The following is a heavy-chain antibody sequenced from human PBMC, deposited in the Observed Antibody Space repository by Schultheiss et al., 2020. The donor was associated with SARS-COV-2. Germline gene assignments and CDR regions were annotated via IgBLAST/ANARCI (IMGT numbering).Heavy chain of an antibody. D-gene: IGHD2-15*01. Sequence: SETLSLTCTVSGGSISDYYWSWIRQPPGKGLEWIGYIYYSGSTYYNPSLKSRVTMSVDTSKNQFSLKLSSVTAADTAVYYCARQSRGSFDYWGQGTLVTVSS. CDR2: IYYSGST. CDR1: GGSISDYY. J-gene: IGHJ4*02. CDR3: ARQSRGSFDY. V-gene: IGHV4-59*04.